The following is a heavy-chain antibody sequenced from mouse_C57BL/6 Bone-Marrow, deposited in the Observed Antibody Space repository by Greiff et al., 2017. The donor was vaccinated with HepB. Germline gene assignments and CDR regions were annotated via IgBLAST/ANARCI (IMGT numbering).Heavy chain of an antibody. J-gene: IGHJ2*01. V-gene: IGHV3-3*01. Sequence: EVQLQESGPSLVRPSQTLSLTCTVTGFSINSDCYWIWIRQFPGNKLEYIWYTFYSGITYYNPSLESRTYITRDTSKNQFSLKLSSVTSEDTATYDCAGDEENGYYETDFDYWGQGTTLTVSS. CDR3: AGDEENGYYETDFDY. D-gene: IGHD2-3*01. CDR1: GFSINSDCY. CDR2: TFYSGIT.